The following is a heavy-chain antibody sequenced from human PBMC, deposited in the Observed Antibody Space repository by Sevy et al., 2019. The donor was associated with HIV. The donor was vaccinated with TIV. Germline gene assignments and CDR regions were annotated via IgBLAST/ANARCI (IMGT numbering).Heavy chain of an antibody. V-gene: IGHV4-59*01. Sequence: SETLSLTCTVSGGSIHNSYWSWIRQSPGKRLEWIGYIHSSGSTNGNPSLKGRVTISVDTSKNQFSLNLKSVTAADSGIYYCAREYSSSETLHVWGQGTTVTVSS. CDR1: GGSIHNSY. CDR2: IHSSGST. D-gene: IGHD6-13*01. CDR3: AREYSSSETLHV. J-gene: IGHJ6*02.